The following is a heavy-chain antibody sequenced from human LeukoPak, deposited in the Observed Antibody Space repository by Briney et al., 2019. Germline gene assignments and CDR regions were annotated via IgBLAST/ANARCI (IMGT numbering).Heavy chain of an antibody. V-gene: IGHV3-30*04. J-gene: IGHJ6*04. D-gene: IGHD3-16*02. CDR1: GFTFSSYA. Sequence: GRSLGLSCAASGFTFSSYAMHWVRQAPGKGLEWVAVISYDGSNKYYADSVKGRFTISRDNSKNTLYLQMNSLRAEDTAVYYCARGGISWVYYGMDVWGKGTTVTVSS. CDR2: ISYDGSNK. CDR3: ARGGISWVYYGMDV.